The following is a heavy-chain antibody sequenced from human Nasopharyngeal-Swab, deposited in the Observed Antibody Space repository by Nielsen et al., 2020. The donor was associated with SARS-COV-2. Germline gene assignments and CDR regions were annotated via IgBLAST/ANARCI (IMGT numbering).Heavy chain of an antibody. Sequence: PGKGLEWIGYIYYSGSTYYNPSLKSRVTISVDTSKNQFSLKLSSVTAADTAVYYCAKYAHYDFLSGYHLGWFDPWGQGTLVTVSS. CDR3: AKYAHYDFLSGYHLGWFDP. D-gene: IGHD3-3*01. CDR2: IYYSGST. V-gene: IGHV4-31*02. J-gene: IGHJ5*02.